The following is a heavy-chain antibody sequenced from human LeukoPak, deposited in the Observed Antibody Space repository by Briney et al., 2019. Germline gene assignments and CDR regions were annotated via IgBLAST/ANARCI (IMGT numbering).Heavy chain of an antibody. Sequence: PGGSLRLSCVASGFTLSNAWMSWVRQAPGKGLEWVGRIKSKTDGGTTDYAAPVKGRFTISRDDSKNTLYLLMNSLKTDDTAVYYCATEADGGPDYWGQGTLVTVSS. CDR3: ATEADGGPDY. D-gene: IGHD4-23*01. CDR2: IKSKTDGGTT. CDR1: GFTLSNAW. J-gene: IGHJ4*02. V-gene: IGHV3-15*01.